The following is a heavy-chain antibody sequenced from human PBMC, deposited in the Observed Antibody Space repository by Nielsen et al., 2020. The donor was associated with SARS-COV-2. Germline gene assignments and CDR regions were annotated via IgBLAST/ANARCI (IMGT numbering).Heavy chain of an antibody. CDR1: GFTFSSYS. CDR3: ARYSGAY. Sequence: GESLKISCAASGFTFSSYSMNWVRQAPGKGLEWVSYISSSSSTIYYADSVKGRFTISRDNAKNSLYLQMNSLRAEDTAVYYCARYSGAYWGQGTLVTVSS. CDR2: ISSSSSTI. J-gene: IGHJ4*02. D-gene: IGHD2-21*01. V-gene: IGHV3-48*01.